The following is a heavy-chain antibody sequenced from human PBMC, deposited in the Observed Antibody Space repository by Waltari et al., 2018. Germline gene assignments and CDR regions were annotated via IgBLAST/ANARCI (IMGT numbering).Heavy chain of an antibody. CDR2: ISYRGAT. Sequence: QLQLQESGPGLVTPSETLSLTCTVSGDSLTSDIYYWGWIRQPPGKGLEWIATISYRGATYYSPSLKRRVTISIDTSKNQFSLKVTSVTAADTAVYYCVRQGYCGGDCYSDTWGQGTLVTVSP. CDR3: VRQGYCGGDCYSDT. V-gene: IGHV4-39*01. CDR1: GDSLTSDIYY. D-gene: IGHD2-21*01. J-gene: IGHJ5*02.